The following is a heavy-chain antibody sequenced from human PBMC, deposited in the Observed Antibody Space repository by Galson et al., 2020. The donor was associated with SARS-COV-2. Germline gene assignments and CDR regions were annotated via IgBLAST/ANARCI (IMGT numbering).Heavy chain of an antibody. J-gene: IGHJ6*02. D-gene: IGHD6-6*01. CDR3: AREKQIDARGLDV. CDR1: GFTVSSNY. CDR2: IYTGGST. Sequence: TGGSLRLSCAASGFTVSSNYMNWVRQAPGKGLQWVSVIYTGGSTYYADSVKGRFTISRDILRNTLYLQMNNLRAEDTAVYYCAREKQIDARGLDVWGQGTTVTVSS. V-gene: IGHV3-66*02.